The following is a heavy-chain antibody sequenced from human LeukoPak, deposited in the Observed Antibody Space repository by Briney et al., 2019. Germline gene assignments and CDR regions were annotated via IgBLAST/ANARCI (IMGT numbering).Heavy chain of an antibody. Sequence: SETLSLTCTVSGGSIGSYYRSWVRQSPEKGLEWIGNIVYTGRTNYNPSLKSRVTISIDTSKNQFSLRLNSVTAADTAVYYCARDSWWDGSKTFSDWFGPWGQGTRVTVSS. J-gene: IGHJ5*02. CDR3: ARDSWWDGSKTFSDWFGP. V-gene: IGHV4-59*12. CDR2: IVYTGRT. CDR1: GGSIGSYY. D-gene: IGHD3-10*01.